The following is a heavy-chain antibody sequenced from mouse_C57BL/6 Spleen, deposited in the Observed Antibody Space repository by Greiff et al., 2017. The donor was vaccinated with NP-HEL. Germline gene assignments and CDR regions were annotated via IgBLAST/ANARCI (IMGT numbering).Heavy chain of an antibody. D-gene: IGHD2-4*01. CDR2: IFPGSGST. J-gene: IGHJ4*01. V-gene: IGHV1-75*01. CDR3: AYWPYDYDNRYAMGY. CDR1: GYTFTDYY. Sequence: VKLVESGPELVKPGASVKISCKASGYTFTDYYINWVKQRPGQGLEWIGWIFPGSGSTYYNEKFKGKATLTVDKSSSTAYMLLSSLTSEDSAVYCCAYWPYDYDNRYAMGYWGQGTSVTVSS.